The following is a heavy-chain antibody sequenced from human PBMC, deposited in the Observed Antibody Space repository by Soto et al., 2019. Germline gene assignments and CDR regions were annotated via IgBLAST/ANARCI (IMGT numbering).Heavy chain of an antibody. CDR3: ASQLLWFGEPSPGAFDI. CDR1: GYSFTSYW. V-gene: IGHV5-51*01. J-gene: IGHJ3*02. CDR2: IYPGDSDT. D-gene: IGHD3-10*01. Sequence: GESLKISCKGSGYSFTSYWIGWVRQMPGKGPEWMGIIYPGDSDTRYSPSFQGQVTISADKSISTAYLQWSSLKASDTAMYYCASQLLWFGEPSPGAFDIWGQGTMVTVSS.